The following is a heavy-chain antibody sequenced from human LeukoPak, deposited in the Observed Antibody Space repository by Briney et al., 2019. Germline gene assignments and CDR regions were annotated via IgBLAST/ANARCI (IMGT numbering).Heavy chain of an antibody. CDR2: INHSGST. V-gene: IGHV4-34*01. D-gene: IGHD5-18*01. Sequence: SETLSLTCAVYGGSFSGYYWSWIRQPPGKGLEWIGEINHSGSTNSNPSLKSRVTISVDTSKNQFSLKLSSVTAADTAVYYCARGGDTAVVMAPSFDYWGQGTLVTVSS. CDR1: GGSFSGYY. CDR3: ARGGDTAVVMAPSFDY. J-gene: IGHJ4*02.